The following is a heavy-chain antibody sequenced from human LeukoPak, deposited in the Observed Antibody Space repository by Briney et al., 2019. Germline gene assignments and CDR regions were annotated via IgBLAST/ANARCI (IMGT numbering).Heavy chain of an antibody. D-gene: IGHD3-9*01. Sequence: ASVKVSCKASGYTFTSYDINWVRQATGQGLERMGWVNPNSGNTGYAQKFQGRVTMTRNTSISTAYMELSSLRSEDTAVYYCARTYDILTGYHDYWGQGTLVTVSS. CDR1: GYTFTSYD. CDR3: ARTYDILTGYHDY. V-gene: IGHV1-8*01. CDR2: VNPNSGNT. J-gene: IGHJ4*02.